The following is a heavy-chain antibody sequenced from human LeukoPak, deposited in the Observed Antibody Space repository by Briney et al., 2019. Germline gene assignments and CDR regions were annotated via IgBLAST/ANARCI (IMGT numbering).Heavy chain of an antibody. Sequence: GGSLRLSCADSGFTFSSYAMDWVRQAPGKGLEGVAVISYDGTNKYYADSVKGRFTISRDNSKNTLYLQMKSLRAEDTAVYYCARDAYGDGVGGYFDYWGQGTLVTVSS. D-gene: IGHD4-17*01. CDR1: GFTFSSYA. J-gene: IGHJ4*02. V-gene: IGHV3-30-3*01. CDR3: ARDAYGDGVGGYFDY. CDR2: ISYDGTNK.